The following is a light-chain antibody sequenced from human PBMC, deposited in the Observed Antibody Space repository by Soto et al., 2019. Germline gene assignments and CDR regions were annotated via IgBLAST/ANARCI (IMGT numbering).Light chain of an antibody. CDR1: SGHSRYF. Sequence: QPVLTQSSSASASLGSSVKLTCTLSSGHSRYFIAWHQQQPGKAPRYLMKLEGGGGYIRGSGVPDRFSGSSTGADRYLTISNLQSEDEADYHCETSDGNIQVFGGGTKLTVL. V-gene: IGLV4-60*03. J-gene: IGLJ3*02. CDR2: LEGGGGY. CDR3: ETSDGNIQV.